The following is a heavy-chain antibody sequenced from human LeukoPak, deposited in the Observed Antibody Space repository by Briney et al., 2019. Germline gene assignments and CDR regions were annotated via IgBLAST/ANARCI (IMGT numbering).Heavy chain of an antibody. CDR3: ARDIGDWNYDY. D-gene: IGHD1-7*01. CDR2: INPSGGST. Sequence: ASVKVSCKASGYTFTSYYMHWVRQTPGQGLEWMGIINPSGGSTSYAQKFQGRVTMTRDTSTSTVYMELSSLRSEDTAVYYCARDIGDWNYDYWGQGTLVTVSS. V-gene: IGHV1-46*01. J-gene: IGHJ4*02. CDR1: GYTFTSYY.